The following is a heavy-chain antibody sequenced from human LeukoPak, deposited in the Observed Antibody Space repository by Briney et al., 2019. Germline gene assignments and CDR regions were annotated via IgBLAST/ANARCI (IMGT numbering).Heavy chain of an antibody. D-gene: IGHD4-23*01. CDR2: INPSSGDA. J-gene: IGHJ4*01. CDR3: ARDVHDYGGNSGFDY. Sequence: GASVKVSCTASGYFFRDYYMHWVRQAPGQGLEWMGWINPSSGDANYAQKFHGRVIMTSDTSISTAYLELNRLRTDDTAIYFCARDVHDYGGNSGFDYWGQGSLVIVSS. CDR1: GYFFRDYY. V-gene: IGHV1-2*02.